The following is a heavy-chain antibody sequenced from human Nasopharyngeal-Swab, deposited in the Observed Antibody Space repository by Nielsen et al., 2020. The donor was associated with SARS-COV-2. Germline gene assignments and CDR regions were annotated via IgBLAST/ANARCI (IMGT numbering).Heavy chain of an antibody. CDR2: IYYSGST. CDR1: GGSFSGYY. V-gene: IGHV4-39*01. J-gene: IGHJ4*02. Sequence: SETLSLTCAVYGGSFSGYYWGWIRQPPGKGLEWIGSIYYSGSTYYNPSLKSRVTISVDTSKNQFSLKLSSVTAADTAMYYCAQNGYCSGGSCPYLPFDYWGQGTLVTVSS. CDR3: AQNGYCSGGSCPYLPFDY. D-gene: IGHD2-15*01.